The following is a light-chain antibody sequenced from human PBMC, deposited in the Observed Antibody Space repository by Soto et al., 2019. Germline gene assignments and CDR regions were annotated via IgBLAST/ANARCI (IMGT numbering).Light chain of an antibody. CDR1: QDISNY. J-gene: IGKJ3*01. Sequence: EIQMTQSPSSLSASVGDRVTITCQASQDISNYLNWYQKKPGKAPKLLIYDASNLETGVPSRFSGSRSGTDFTFTISSLQPEDIATYYCQQYDDLPFTFGPGTKVDVK. CDR2: DAS. V-gene: IGKV1-33*01. CDR3: QQYDDLPFT.